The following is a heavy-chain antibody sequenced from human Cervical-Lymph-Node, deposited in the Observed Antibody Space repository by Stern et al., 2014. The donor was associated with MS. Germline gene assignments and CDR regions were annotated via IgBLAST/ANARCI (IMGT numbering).Heavy chain of an antibody. V-gene: IGHV7-4-1*02. CDR2: INTKTGNP. CDR1: GYTFNTHS. D-gene: IGHD3-10*01. J-gene: IGHJ5*02. CDR3: TRGTTMVRGRFGP. Sequence: VQLEESGSELKKPGASVRVSCKTSGYTFNTHSINWVRQAPGQGLEWMGWINTKTGNPTYAQDFRGRFVFSLDASVRTAYLEISVLKADDTAVYYCTRGTTMVRGRFGPWGQGTPVTVSS.